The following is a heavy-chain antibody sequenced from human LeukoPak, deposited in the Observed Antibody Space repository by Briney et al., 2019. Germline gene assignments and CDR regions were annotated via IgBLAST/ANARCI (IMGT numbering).Heavy chain of an antibody. CDR2: ISPSGTTI. D-gene: IGHD6-19*01. J-gene: IGHJ4*02. CDR3: ARDGYSSGWNIDY. Sequence: GGSLRLSCAASGFTFTSYEMNWVRQAPGKGLEWISFISPSGTTIYYADSVKGRFTISRDNAKNSLYLQMNSLRAEDTAVYYCARDGYSSGWNIDYWGQGTLVTVSS. V-gene: IGHV3-48*03. CDR1: GFTFTSYE.